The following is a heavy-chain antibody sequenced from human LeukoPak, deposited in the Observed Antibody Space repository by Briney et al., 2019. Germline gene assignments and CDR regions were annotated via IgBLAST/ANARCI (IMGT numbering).Heavy chain of an antibody. J-gene: IGHJ4*02. CDR1: GGSISSYY. V-gene: IGHV4-4*07. CDR2: IYPSGST. D-gene: IGHD1-26*01. CDR3: ASEHSGSYREFDY. Sequence: SETLSLTCTVSGGSISSYYWTWIRQPAGKGLEWIGRIYPSGSTNYNPSLKSRVTMSVDTSKNQFSLKLSSVTAADTAVYYCASEHSGSYREFDYWGQGTMVTVSS.